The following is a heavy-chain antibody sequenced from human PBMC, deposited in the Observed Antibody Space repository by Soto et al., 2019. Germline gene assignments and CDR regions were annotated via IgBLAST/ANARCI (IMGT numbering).Heavy chain of an antibody. CDR3: ARSFKNYYDSSGYSPFDY. J-gene: IGHJ4*02. CDR1: GFTFSSYA. Sequence: GGSLRLSCAASGFTFSSYAMHWVRQAPGKGLEWVAVISYDGSNKYYADSVKGRFTISRDNSKNTLYLQMNSLRAEDTAVYYCARSFKNYYDSSGYSPFDYWGQGTLVTVSS. CDR2: ISYDGSNK. V-gene: IGHV3-30*04. D-gene: IGHD3-22*01.